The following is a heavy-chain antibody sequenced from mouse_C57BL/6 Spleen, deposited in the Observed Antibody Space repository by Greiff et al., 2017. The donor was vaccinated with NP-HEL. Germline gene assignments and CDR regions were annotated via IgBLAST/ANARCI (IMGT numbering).Heavy chain of an antibody. CDR3: AREYYYGSSYRAMDY. V-gene: IGHV1-39*01. Sequence: VQLQQSGPELVKPGASVKISCKASGYSFTDYNMNWVKQSNGKRLEWIGVINPNYGTTSYNQKFKGKATLTVDQSSSTAYMQLNSLTSEDSAVYYCAREYYYGSSYRAMDYWGQGTSVTVSS. J-gene: IGHJ4*01. CDR1: GYSFTDYN. CDR2: INPNYGTT. D-gene: IGHD1-1*01.